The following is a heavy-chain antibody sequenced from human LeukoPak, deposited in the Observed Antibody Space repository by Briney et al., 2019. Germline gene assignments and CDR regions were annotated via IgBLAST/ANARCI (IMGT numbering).Heavy chain of an antibody. CDR2: IKYDGSEK. V-gene: IGHV3-7*01. CDR3: ARGGTTFEH. D-gene: IGHD1-1*01. Sequence: PGGSLRLSCTASGFMFSNYWMSWVRQAPGKGLEWVANIKYDGSEKYYVDSVKGRFTISRDNAKNSLYLQMNSLRAEDTAVYYCARGGTTFEHWGQGTLVTVSS. CDR1: GFMFSNYW. J-gene: IGHJ4*02.